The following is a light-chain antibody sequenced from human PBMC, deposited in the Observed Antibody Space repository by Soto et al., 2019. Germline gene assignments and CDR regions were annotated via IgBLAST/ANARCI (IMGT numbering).Light chain of an antibody. J-gene: IGKJ1*01. CDR1: QSVSSN. V-gene: IGKV3-15*01. CDR3: QQYNNWKT. Sequence: EILMTQSPATLSVSPGERATLSCRASQSVSSNLAWYQQKPGQALRLLIYGASTRATGIPARFSGSGSGTEFTLTISSLQSEDFAVYYCQQYNNWKTFGQGTKV. CDR2: GAS.